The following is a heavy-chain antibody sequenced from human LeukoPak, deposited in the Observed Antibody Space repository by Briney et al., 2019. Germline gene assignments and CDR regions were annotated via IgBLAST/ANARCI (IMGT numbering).Heavy chain of an antibody. CDR3: AKDYRPDGFNDIDY. D-gene: IGHD5-24*01. Sequence: GGSLRLSCAASGFTFSNHAINWVRQAPGKGLECVSIIVGNGRTAYSDSAKGRFTISRDNSKNTVHLQMDNLRAEDTAVYYCAKDYRPDGFNDIDYWGQGTQVTVSS. J-gene: IGHJ4*02. CDR2: IVGNGRTA. V-gene: IGHV3-23*01. CDR1: GFTFSNHA.